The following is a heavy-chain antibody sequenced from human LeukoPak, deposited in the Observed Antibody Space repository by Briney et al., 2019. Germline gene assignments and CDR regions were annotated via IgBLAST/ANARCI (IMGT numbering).Heavy chain of an antibody. Sequence: GGSLRLSFSPSAFTVDDYAMHCVRPAPGEGLEWVALISGCGGDPYYSDTVRGRFTITRANRKNSLLLQINSLRTEDTAFYYCVRDFSVADLTDYWGQGTLVTVSS. CDR2: ISGCGGDP. V-gene: IGHV3-43*02. CDR1: AFTVDDYA. J-gene: IGHJ4*02. CDR3: VRDFSVADLTDY. D-gene: IGHD6-19*01.